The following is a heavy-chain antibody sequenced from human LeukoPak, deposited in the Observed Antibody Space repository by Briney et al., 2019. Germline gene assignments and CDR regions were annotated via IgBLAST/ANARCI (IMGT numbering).Heavy chain of an antibody. CDR2: INSDGNSR. D-gene: IGHD6-19*01. CDR3: ARDPAPSGWYDY. J-gene: IGHJ4*02. Sequence: GGSLRLSCAASGFTLSSYWMHWVRQTPGKGLVWVSRINSDGNSRTYADSVKGRFTISRDNAKNTLYLQMDSLRAGDTAVYYCARDPAPSGWYDYWGQRTLVTVSS. CDR1: GFTLSSYW. V-gene: IGHV3-74*01.